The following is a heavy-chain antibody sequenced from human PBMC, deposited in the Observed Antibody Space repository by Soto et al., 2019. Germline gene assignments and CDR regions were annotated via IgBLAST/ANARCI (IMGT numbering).Heavy chain of an antibody. CDR2: INPNSGGT. J-gene: IGHJ6*02. Sequence: ASVKVSCKASGYTFTGYYMHWVRQAPGQGLEWMGWINPNSGGTNYAQKFQGWVTMTRDTSISTAYMELSRLRSDDTAVYYCARDFLHLYCTNGVCSLQNYYGMDVWGQGTTVTVS. D-gene: IGHD2-8*01. V-gene: IGHV1-2*04. CDR3: ARDFLHLYCTNGVCSLQNYYGMDV. CDR1: GYTFTGYY.